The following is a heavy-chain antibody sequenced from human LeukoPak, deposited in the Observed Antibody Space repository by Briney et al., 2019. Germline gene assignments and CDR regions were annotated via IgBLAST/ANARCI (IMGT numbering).Heavy chain of an antibody. V-gene: IGHV1-18*04. Sequence: ASVKVSCTASGYTFTSYGISWVRQAPGQGPEWMGWATTSNGNTNYAQNLQGRVTMTTDTSTSTVYMELRSLRSDDTAVYYCARDWGTSALDYWGQGTLVTVSS. CDR1: GYTFTSYG. CDR3: ARDWGTSALDY. D-gene: IGHD1-1*01. CDR2: ATTSNGNT. J-gene: IGHJ4*02.